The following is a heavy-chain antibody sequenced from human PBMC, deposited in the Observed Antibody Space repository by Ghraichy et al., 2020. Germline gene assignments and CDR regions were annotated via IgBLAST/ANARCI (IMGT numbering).Heavy chain of an antibody. J-gene: IGHJ5*02. D-gene: IGHD1-26*01. CDR2: ISWNSGSI. V-gene: IGHV3-9*01. CDR3: AKGSGGSYYENWFDP. Sequence: GGSLRLSCAASGFTFDDYAMHWVRQAPGKGLEWVSGISWNSGSIGYADSVKGRFTISRDNAKNSLYLQMNSLRAEDTALYYCAKGSGGSYYENWFDPWGQGTLVTVSS. CDR1: GFTFDDYA.